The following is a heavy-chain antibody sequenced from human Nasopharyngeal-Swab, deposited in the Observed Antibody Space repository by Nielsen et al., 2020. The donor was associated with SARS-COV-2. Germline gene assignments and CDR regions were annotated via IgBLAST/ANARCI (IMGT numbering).Heavy chain of an antibody. J-gene: IGHJ4*02. Sequence: WIRQPPGKGLEWIGYIFDSGSAYFNPSLKSRLTISEDTSKNQFSPKLDSVSAADTAVYYCARERVLKGVVPFDYWGQGTLVTVSS. CDR3: ARERVLKGVVPFDY. CDR2: IFDSGSA. D-gene: IGHD2-15*01. V-gene: IGHV4-30-4*01.